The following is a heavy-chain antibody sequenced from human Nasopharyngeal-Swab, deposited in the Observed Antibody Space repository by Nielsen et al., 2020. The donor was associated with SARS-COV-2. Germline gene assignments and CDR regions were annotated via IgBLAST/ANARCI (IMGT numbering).Heavy chain of an antibody. CDR3: ARTAAFCGDDCYSEYLQH. Sequence: GESLKISCAASGFTFTTYTMNWVRQAPGKGLEWVSSISHSTTYIWYADSVKGRFTISRDNAKNSLYLQMNNLRADDTAIYYCARTAAFCGDDCYSEYLQHWGQGTLVTVSS. D-gene: IGHD2-21*02. J-gene: IGHJ1*01. CDR1: GFTFTTYT. CDR2: ISHSTTYI. V-gene: IGHV3-21*01.